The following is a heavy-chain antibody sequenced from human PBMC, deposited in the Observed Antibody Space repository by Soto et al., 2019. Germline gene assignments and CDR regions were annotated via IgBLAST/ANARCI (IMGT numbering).Heavy chain of an antibody. Sequence: SETLSLTCTVSGGSISSSNWWTWVRQAPGKGLEWIGETYHVGIPSYNPSLKGRVSISVDTSNNQFLLKLSSVTAADTAVYYCARGEERVAMPSGYWGQGTLVTVSS. CDR1: GGSISSSNW. J-gene: IGHJ4*02. V-gene: IGHV4-4*02. CDR3: ARGEERVAMPSGY. CDR2: TYHVGIP. D-gene: IGHD2-2*01.